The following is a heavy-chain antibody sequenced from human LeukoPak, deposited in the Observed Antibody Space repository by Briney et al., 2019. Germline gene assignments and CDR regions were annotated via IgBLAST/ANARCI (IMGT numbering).Heavy chain of an antibody. V-gene: IGHV1-46*01. Sequence: GASVKVSCKASGYIIATYYIDWVRQAPGQGLEWMGRTNPSGGSTNYARQFQDRVTVTSDTSTTTVYMELSSLRSEDTAVYFCARVSRDGYYLFDYWGQGTLVTVSS. J-gene: IGHJ4*02. CDR3: ARVSRDGYYLFDY. CDR1: GYIIATYY. CDR2: TNPSGGST. D-gene: IGHD5-24*01.